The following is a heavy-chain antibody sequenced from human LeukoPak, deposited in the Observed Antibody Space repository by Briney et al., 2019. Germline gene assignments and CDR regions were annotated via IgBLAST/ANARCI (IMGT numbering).Heavy chain of an antibody. J-gene: IGHJ4*02. CDR1: GFTFSTFA. V-gene: IGHV3-21*01. CDR3: VRHRTASDY. D-gene: IGHD1-1*01. Sequence: GGSLRLSCAASGFTFSTFAMIWVRQPPGKGLEWVPSIFPSGGEIHYADSLKGRFTISRDNAKNSLYLQMSSLRAEDTAVYYCVRHRTASDYWGQGALVTVSS. CDR2: IFPSGGEI.